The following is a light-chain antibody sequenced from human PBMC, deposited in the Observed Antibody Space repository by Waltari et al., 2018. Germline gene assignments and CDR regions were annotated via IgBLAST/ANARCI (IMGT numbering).Light chain of an antibody. V-gene: IGKV3-11*01. CDR2: DAS. CDR1: QSISSY. Sequence: EIVLAQSPATLSLSPGEIATLSCRASQSISSYLAWYQQKPGQAPSLLSYDASHRATGIPARFSGSGAGTDFTLTISSLEPEDFAVYYCQQRSKRPPTFGQGTRLEIK. CDR3: QQRSKRPPT. J-gene: IGKJ5*01.